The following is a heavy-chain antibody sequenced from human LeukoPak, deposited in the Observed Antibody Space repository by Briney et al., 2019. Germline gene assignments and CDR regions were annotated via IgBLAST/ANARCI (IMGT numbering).Heavy chain of an antibody. D-gene: IGHD4-11*01. Sequence: GGSLRLSCAASGFTFSSYAMDWVRQAPGKGLEWVSAISGSGGSTYYADSVKGRFTISGDNSKTTLFLQMNSLRAEDTAVYYCAKDLHDYGNYVGWFDSWGQGTLVTVSS. CDR3: AKDLHDYGNYVGWFDS. J-gene: IGHJ5*01. CDR2: ISGSGGST. V-gene: IGHV3-23*01. CDR1: GFTFSSYA.